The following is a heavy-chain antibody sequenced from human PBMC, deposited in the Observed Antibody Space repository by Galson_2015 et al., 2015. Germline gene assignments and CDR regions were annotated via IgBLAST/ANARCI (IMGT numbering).Heavy chain of an antibody. CDR3: ARVGDRTIANWPFDY. J-gene: IGHJ4*02. CDR2: INPSGGST. D-gene: IGHD7-27*01. V-gene: IGHV1-46*01. CDR1: GYTFTSYY. Sequence: SVKVSCKASGYTFTSYYMHWVRQAPGQGLEWMGIINPSGGSTSYAQKFKGRVTMTRDTSTSTAYMELSSLRSEDTAVYYCARVGDRTIANWPFDYWVQGTLVTVSS.